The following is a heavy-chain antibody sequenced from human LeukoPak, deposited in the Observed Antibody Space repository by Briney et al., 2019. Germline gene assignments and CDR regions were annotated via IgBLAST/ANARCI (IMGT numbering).Heavy chain of an antibody. CDR2: IIPIFGTA. Sequence: SVKVSCKASGGTFSSYAISWVRQAPGQGLEWMGGIIPIFGTANYAQKFQGRVTITTDESTSTAYMELSSLRSEDTAVYYCARDPRSYCGGDCYFRYWGQGTLVTVSS. CDR3: ARDPRSYCGGDCYFRY. J-gene: IGHJ4*02. CDR1: GGTFSSYA. D-gene: IGHD2-21*01. V-gene: IGHV1-69*05.